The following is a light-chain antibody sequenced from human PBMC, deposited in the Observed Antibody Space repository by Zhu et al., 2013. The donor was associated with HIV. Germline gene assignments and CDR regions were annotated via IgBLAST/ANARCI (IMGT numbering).Light chain of an antibody. CDR1: QGIRTD. J-gene: IGKJ1*01. Sequence: AIQMTQSPSSLSASVGDRVTITCRASQGIRTDLGWYQQKPGKAPKLLIYDASTLETGVPLRFRGSGSGTEFTLTISSLQPEDFATYYCQQYKTKSWTFGQGPKVEV. CDR2: DAS. V-gene: IGKV1-13*02. CDR3: QQYKTKSWT.